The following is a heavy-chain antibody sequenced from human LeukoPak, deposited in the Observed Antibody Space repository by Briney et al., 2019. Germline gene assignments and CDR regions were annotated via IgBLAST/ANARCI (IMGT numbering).Heavy chain of an antibody. Sequence: ASVKVSCKASGYTFTGYYMHWVRQAPGQGLEWMGWINPNSGDTNYAQKFQGRVTMTRDTSISTAYMELSRLRSDDTAVYYCAVKGYDSSAYYVFDYWGQGTLVTVS. CDR3: AVKGYDSSAYYVFDY. D-gene: IGHD3-22*01. J-gene: IGHJ4*02. V-gene: IGHV1-2*02. CDR1: GYTFTGYY. CDR2: INPNSGDT.